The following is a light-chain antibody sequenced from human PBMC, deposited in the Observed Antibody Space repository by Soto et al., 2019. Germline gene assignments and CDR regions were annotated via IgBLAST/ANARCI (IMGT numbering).Light chain of an antibody. CDR2: GDS. CDR1: SSNIGAGYD. Sequence: QSVLTQPPSVSGAPGQWVTISCTGSSSNIGAGYDVPWYQQLPGTAPKLLIYGDSKRPSGVPDRFSGSKSGNSASLAITGLQAEDEADYYCQSYDSSMSDVFGAGTKLTVL. V-gene: IGLV1-40*01. CDR3: QSYDSSMSDV. J-gene: IGLJ1*01.